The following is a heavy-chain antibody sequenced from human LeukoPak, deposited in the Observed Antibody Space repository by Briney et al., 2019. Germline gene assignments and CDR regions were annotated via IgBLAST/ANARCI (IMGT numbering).Heavy chain of an antibody. CDR3: AKGLKYYYDSSPSPGMY. D-gene: IGHD3-22*01. Sequence: PGGSLRLSCAASGFTFSSYAMSWVRQAPGKGLEWVSAISGSGGSTYYADSVKGRFTISRDNSKNTLYLQMNSLRAGDTAVYYCAKGLKYYYDSSPSPGMYWGQGTLVTVSS. CDR2: ISGSGGST. J-gene: IGHJ4*02. V-gene: IGHV3-23*01. CDR1: GFTFSSYA.